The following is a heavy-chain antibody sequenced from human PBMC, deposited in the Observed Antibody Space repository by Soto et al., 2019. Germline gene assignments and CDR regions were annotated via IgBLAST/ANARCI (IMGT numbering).Heavy chain of an antibody. J-gene: IGHJ4*02. CDR3: TRDWEITVSTWSFGGF. D-gene: IGHD3-10*01. V-gene: IGHV1-69*02. Sequence: QVQLVQSGAEVKKPGSSVKVSCKASGGTFSPYTINWVRQAPGQGLEWMGRIIPFHGVTNYAQKFQARVTITADKSTSTAYMELSGLRFHDTAMYYCTRDWEITVSTWSFGGFWGRGTLVTVSS. CDR1: GGTFSPYT. CDR2: IIPFHGVT.